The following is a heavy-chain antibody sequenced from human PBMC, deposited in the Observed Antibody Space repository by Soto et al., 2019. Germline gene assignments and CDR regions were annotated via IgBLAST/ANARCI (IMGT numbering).Heavy chain of an antibody. CDR3: ARRPYYYDSSGYYLDAFDI. Sequence: GASVKVSFKASGYTFTSYDINWVRQATGQGLEWMGWMNPNSGNTGYAQKFQGRVTMTRNTSISTAYMELSSLRSEDTAVYYCARRPYYYDSSGYYLDAFDIWGQGTMVTVSS. D-gene: IGHD3-22*01. CDR1: GYTFTSYD. V-gene: IGHV1-8*01. CDR2: MNPNSGNT. J-gene: IGHJ3*02.